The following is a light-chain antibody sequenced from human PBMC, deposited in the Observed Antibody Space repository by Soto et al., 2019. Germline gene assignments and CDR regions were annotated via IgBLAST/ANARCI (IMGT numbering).Light chain of an antibody. CDR3: GTWDSSLSTSYV. J-gene: IGLJ1*01. CDR2: ENN. V-gene: IGLV1-51*01. Sequence: QSVLTQPPSVSAAPGQTVIISCSGSSSNIGNNYVSWYQQLPGTAPKVLIYENNKRPSGIPDRFSGSKSGTSATLGITGLQTGDEADYYCGTWDSSLSTSYVFGTGTKLTVL. CDR1: SSNIGNNY.